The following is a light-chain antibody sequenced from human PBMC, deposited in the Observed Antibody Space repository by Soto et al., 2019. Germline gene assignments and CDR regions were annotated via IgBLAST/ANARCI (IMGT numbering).Light chain of an antibody. J-gene: IGKJ2*01. CDR1: QSVSSN. CDR3: QQYGNSPPYI. CDR2: GAS. V-gene: IGKV3-15*01. Sequence: EIVMTQSPATLSVSPGERATLSCRASQSVSSNLAWYQQKPGQAPRLFIYGASTRATGIPARFSGSGSGTDFTLTISRLEPEDFAVYYCQQYGNSPPYIFGQGTKLEI.